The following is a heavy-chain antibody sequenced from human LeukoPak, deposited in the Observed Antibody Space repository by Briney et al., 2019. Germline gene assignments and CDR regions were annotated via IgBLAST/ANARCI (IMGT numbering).Heavy chain of an antibody. CDR3: TTERFDWLLSYYYYYMDV. V-gene: IGHV3-15*01. D-gene: IGHD3-9*01. J-gene: IGHJ6*03. CDR1: GFTFSNAW. Sequence: PGGSLRLSCAASGFTFSNAWMSWVRQAPGKGLEWVGRIKSKTDGGTTDYAAPVKGRFTISRDDSKNTLYLQMNSLKTEDTAVYYCTTERFDWLLSYYYYYMDVWGKGTTVTISS. CDR2: IKSKTDGGTT.